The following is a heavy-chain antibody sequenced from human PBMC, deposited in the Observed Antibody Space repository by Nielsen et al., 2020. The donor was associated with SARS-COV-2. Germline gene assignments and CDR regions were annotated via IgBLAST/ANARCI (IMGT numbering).Heavy chain of an antibody. CDR1: GFTFSSYA. CDR3: ARAPPQIQLERPRWFDP. Sequence: GGSLRLSCAASGFTFSSYAMHWVRQAPGKGLEWVAVISYDGSNKYYADSVKGRFTISRDNSKNTLYLQMNSLRAEDTAVYYCARAPPQIQLERPRWFDPWGQGTLVTVSS. J-gene: IGHJ5*02. D-gene: IGHD1-1*01. V-gene: IGHV3-30*04. CDR2: ISYDGSNK.